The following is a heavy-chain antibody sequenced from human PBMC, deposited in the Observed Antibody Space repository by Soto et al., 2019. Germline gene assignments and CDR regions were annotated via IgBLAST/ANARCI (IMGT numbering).Heavy chain of an antibody. CDR2: INPNSGGT. V-gene: IGHV1-2*04. J-gene: IGHJ6*01. CDR3: AREPLCGGGSCYNSYGMDV. Sequence: ASVKVSCKASGYTFTGYYMHWVRQAPGQGREWMGWINPNSGGTNYAQKFQGWVTMTRDTSISTAYMELSRLRSDDTAVYYCAREPLCGGGSCYNSYGMDVWGQGITIT. CDR1: GYTFTGYY. D-gene: IGHD2-15*01.